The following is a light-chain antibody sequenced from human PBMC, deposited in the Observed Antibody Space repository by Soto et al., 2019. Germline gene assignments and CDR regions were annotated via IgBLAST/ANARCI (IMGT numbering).Light chain of an antibody. V-gene: IGLV2-14*03. CDR2: DVS. J-gene: IGLJ1*01. CDR3: SSYTSSTTLYV. Sequence: QSVPTQPASVSGSPGQSITISCTGASSDVGNYNYVSWYQQHPGKAPKLIIYDVSNRPSGVSNRFSGSKSGNTASLTISGLQAEDEADYYCSSYTSSTTLYVFGTGTKVTV. CDR1: SSDVGNYNY.